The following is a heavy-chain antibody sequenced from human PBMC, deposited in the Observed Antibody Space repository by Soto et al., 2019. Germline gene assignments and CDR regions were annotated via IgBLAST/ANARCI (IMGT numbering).Heavy chain of an antibody. CDR1: GGSFSGYY. D-gene: IGHD6-13*01. V-gene: IGHV4-34*01. J-gene: IGHJ4*02. CDR3: ARARRQLVKGYYFDY. CDR2: INHSGST. Sequence: SETLSLTCAVYGGSFSGYYWSWIRQPPGKGLEWIGEINHSGSTNYNPSLKSRVTISVDTSKNQFSLKLSSVTAADTAVYYCARARRQLVKGYYFDYWGQGTLVTVSS.